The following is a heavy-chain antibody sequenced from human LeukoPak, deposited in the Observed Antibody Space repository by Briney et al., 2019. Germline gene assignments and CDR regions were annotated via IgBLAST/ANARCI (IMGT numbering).Heavy chain of an antibody. D-gene: IGHD3-10*01. CDR2: VYASGNT. V-gene: IGHV4-61*02. J-gene: IGHJ4*02. CDR1: GGSISSSSYY. CDR3: AREYASGTSRHFDY. Sequence: SETLSLTCTVSGGSISSSSYYWSWIRQPAGKGLEWIGRVYASGNTNYNPSLKSRVIMSLDTSKIQFSLKLSSVTAADTAVYYCAREYASGTSRHFDYWGQGTLVTVSS.